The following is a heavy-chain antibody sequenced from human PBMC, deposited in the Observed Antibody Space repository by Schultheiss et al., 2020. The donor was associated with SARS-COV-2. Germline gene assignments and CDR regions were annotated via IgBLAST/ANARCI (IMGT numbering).Heavy chain of an antibody. CDR3: AREGTTSGYYYY. J-gene: IGHJ4*02. D-gene: IGHD3-22*01. V-gene: IGHV4-4*02. Sequence: SETLSLTCAVSGGSISSSNWWSWVRQPPGKGLEWIGQIYTSGSTNYNPSLKSRVTISRDTSRNQFSLRLSAVTAADTAVYYCAREGTTSGYYYYWGQGILVTVSS. CDR1: GGSISSSNW. CDR2: IYTSGST.